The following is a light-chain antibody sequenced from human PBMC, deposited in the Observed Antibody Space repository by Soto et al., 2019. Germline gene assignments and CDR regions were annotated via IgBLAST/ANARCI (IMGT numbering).Light chain of an antibody. Sequence: EIVLTQSPATLSLSPGERATLSCRASQSVSNFLAWYQQKPGQAPRLLIYDASNRATGIPARFSGSGSGTDFTLTISSLEPEDFAVYYCQERSDWYSFGQGTKLEIK. CDR1: QSVSNF. V-gene: IGKV3-11*01. CDR2: DAS. J-gene: IGKJ2*01. CDR3: QERSDWYS.